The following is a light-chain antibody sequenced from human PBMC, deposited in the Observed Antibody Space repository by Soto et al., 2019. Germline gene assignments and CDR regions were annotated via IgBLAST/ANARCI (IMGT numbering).Light chain of an antibody. J-gene: IGKJ5*01. Sequence: EIVLMQSPGTLSLSPGERATLSCRASQSVRSNYLAWYQQKPGQAPRLLIYGASSRATGIPDRFSGSGSGTDFSLTISRLEPEDFAVYYCQQYGNSPITFGQGTRLEIE. CDR1: QSVRSNY. V-gene: IGKV3-20*01. CDR2: GAS. CDR3: QQYGNSPIT.